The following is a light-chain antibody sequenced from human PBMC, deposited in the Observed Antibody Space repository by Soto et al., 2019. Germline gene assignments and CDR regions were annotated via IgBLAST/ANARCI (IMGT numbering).Light chain of an antibody. V-gene: IGLV2-14*03. CDR3: SSYTTSSTRV. CDR2: XXX. J-gene: IGLJ1*01. CDR1: SSDIGIYNY. Sequence: SALIQPASVSGSPGQSIALSCTGSSSDIGIYNYVSWYHQHPGNVPKLIIXXXXIRPSGVSIRFSGSKSGNTASLTISGLQPEDEADYYCSSYTTSSTRVFGTGTKVTVL.